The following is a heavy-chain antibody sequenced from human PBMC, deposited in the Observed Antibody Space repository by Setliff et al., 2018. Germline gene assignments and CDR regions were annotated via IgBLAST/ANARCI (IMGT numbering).Heavy chain of an antibody. J-gene: IGHJ5*02. CDR1: GGSISTYY. V-gene: IGHV4-4*07. CDR2: VFVSGST. D-gene: IGHD6-19*01. CDR3: ASDTSSDWAAWFDP. Sequence: SETLSLTCTVSGGSISTYYWSWIRRPAGKGLEWIGRVFVSGSTNYNPSLKSRVTMSVDTSKNQFSLKLTSVTAADTAMYYCASDTSSDWAAWFDPWSQGILVTVSS.